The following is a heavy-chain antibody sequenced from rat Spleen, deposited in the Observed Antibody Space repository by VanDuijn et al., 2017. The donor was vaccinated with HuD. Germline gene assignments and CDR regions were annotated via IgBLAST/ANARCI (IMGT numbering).Heavy chain of an antibody. CDR1: GYSITSNY. CDR2: ISYSGSS. V-gene: IGHV3-1*01. D-gene: IGHD1-10*01. J-gene: IGHJ1*01. CDR3: ASITSYWYVDL. Sequence: EVQLQESGPGLVKPSQSISLTCSVTGYSITSNYWGWIRKFPGNEMEWIGHISYSGSSNYHPSLKSRISFCRDTSRNQFFLQLNSVTTEDTATYYCASITSYWYVDLWGPGTMVTVSS.